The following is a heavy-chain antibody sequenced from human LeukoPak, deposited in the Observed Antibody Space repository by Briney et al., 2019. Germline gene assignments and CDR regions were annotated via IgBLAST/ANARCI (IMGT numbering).Heavy chain of an antibody. Sequence: GGSLRLSCATSGFTFNNAWMSWVRQAPGKGLEWVGRIQSKTDDETTDYAAPVKGRFTISRDDSKNTLYLQMNSLRAEDTALYYCAKAAYGDYVNWFDPWGQGILVIVSS. CDR3: AKAAYGDYVNWFDP. CDR2: IQSKTDDETT. D-gene: IGHD4-17*01. V-gene: IGHV3-15*01. CDR1: GFTFNNAW. J-gene: IGHJ5*02.